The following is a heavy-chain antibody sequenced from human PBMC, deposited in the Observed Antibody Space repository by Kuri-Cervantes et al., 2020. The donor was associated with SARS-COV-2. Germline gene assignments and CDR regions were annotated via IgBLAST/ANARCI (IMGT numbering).Heavy chain of an antibody. CDR2: ISSSGSTI. J-gene: IGHJ3*02. CDR1: GFTFSSYE. V-gene: IGHV3-48*03. D-gene: IGHD7-27*01. CDR3: ARESGVDWGSDAFDI. Sequence: GESLKISCAASGFTFSSYEMNWVRQAPGKGLEWVSYISSSGSTIYYADSVKGRFTISRDNAKNSLYLQMNSLRAEDTAAYYCARESGVDWGSDAFDIWGQGTMVTVSS.